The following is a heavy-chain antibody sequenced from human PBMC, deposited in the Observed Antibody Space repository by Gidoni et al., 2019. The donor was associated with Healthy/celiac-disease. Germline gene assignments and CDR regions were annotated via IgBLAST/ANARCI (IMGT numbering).Heavy chain of an antibody. Sequence: QVQLQESGPGLVKPSQTLSLTCPVPGGSISRGGYYWSWIRQHPGKGLEWIGYIYYSGSTYYNPSLKSRVTISVDTSKNQFSLKLSSVTAADTAVYYCARDGANSYSSSEAGFDYWGQGTLVTVSS. CDR2: IYYSGST. CDR3: ARDGANSYSSSEAGFDY. V-gene: IGHV4-31*03. D-gene: IGHD6-13*01. J-gene: IGHJ4*02. CDR1: GGSISRGGYY.